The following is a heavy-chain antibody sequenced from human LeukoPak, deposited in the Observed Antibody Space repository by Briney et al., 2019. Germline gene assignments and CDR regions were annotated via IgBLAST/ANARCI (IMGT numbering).Heavy chain of an antibody. CDR2: IRSKAYGGTT. V-gene: IGHV3-49*05. CDR3: TRGPTIFGVAPLP. J-gene: IGHJ5*02. Sequence: KPGRSLRLSCTASGFTFGDYAMSRFRQAPGKGLEWVGFIRSKAYGGTTEYAASVKGRFTISRDDSKSIAYLQMNSLKTEDTAVYYCTRGPTIFGVAPLPWGQGTLVTVSS. CDR1: GFTFGDYA. D-gene: IGHD3-3*01.